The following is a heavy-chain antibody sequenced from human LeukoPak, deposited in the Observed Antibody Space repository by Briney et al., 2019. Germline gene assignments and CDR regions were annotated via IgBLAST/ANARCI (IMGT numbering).Heavy chain of an antibody. CDR1: GLTVSSKD. D-gene: IGHD5-12*01. CDR3: TTLARYAFDI. V-gene: IGHV3-53*01. CDR2: IYSGGST. J-gene: IGHJ3*02. Sequence: PGGSLRLSCAASGLTVSSKDMSWVRQAPGKGLEWVSVIYSGGSTYYADSVKGRFTISRDNSKNTLYLQMNSLRAEDTAVYYCTTLARYAFDIWGQGTMVTVSS.